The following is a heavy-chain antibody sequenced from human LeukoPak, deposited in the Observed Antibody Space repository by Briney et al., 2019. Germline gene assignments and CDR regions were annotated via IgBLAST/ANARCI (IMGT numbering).Heavy chain of an antibody. CDR3: AMVEVPAAISAYDVFDI. J-gene: IGHJ3*02. CDR2: MRFDGSNK. V-gene: IGHV3-30*02. Sequence: GGSLRLSCAASGFTFSSYDIHWVRQAPGKGLEWVAFMRFDGSNKNYADSVKGRFTISRDNSKDTLYLQMNSLRAEDTAVYYCAMVEVPAAISAYDVFDIWGQGTMVTISS. CDR1: GFTFSSYD. D-gene: IGHD2-2*02.